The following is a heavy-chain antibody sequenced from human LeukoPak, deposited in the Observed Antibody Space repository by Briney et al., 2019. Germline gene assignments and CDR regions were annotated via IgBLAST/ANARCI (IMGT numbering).Heavy chain of an antibody. J-gene: IGHJ3*02. Sequence: ASVTVSFTASGYTFINYGISWVRQAPGQELEWMGWINVNNGNTNYAQKLQGRVTMTTDTSTSTAYMELRSLRSDDRAVYYCAREGGYSSRESAFDIWGQGTMVTVSS. CDR1: GYTFINYG. D-gene: IGHD3-10*01. CDR2: INVNNGNT. CDR3: AREGGYSSRESAFDI. V-gene: IGHV1-18*01.